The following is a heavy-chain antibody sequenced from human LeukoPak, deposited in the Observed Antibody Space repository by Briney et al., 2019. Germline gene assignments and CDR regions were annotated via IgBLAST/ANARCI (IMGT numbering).Heavy chain of an antibody. J-gene: IGHJ4*02. CDR2: ISSSSSYI. CDR1: GFTFSSYN. V-gene: IGHV3-21*01. D-gene: IGHD2-15*01. Sequence: GGSLRLSCAASGFTFSSYNMNWVRQAPGKGLGWVSSISSSSSYIYYADSVKGRFTISRDNAKNSLYLQMNSLRAEDTAVYYCARDRRYCSGGSCSLYFDYWGQGTLVTVSS. CDR3: ARDRRYCSGGSCSLYFDY.